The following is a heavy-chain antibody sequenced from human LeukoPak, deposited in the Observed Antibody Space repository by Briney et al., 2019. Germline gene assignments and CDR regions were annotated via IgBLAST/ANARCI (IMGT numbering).Heavy chain of an antibody. V-gene: IGHV6-1*01. CDR1: GYSVSSNSAA. Sequence: SQTLSLTCVISGYSVSSNSAAWNWIRQSPSIGLEWLGSTYYRSKWYSYSVVSVKSRIIINPDTSKNQFSLQLNSVTPEDTAVYYCAGGPGALLHWGQGILVTVSS. J-gene: IGHJ4*02. CDR2: TYYRSKWYS. D-gene: IGHD3-10*01. CDR3: AGGPGALLH.